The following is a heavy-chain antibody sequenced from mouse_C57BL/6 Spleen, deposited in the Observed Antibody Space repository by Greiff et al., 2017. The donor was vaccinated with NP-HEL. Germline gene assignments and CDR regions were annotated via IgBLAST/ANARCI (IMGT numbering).Heavy chain of an antibody. J-gene: IGHJ2*01. Sequence: QVQLQQPGAELVMPGASVKLSCKASGYTFTSYWMHWVKQRPGQGLEWIGEIDPSDSYTNYNQKFKGKSTLTVDNSSSTAYMQLSSLTSEDSAVYYCASGQGGFFDYWGQGTTLTVSS. CDR3: ASGQGGFFDY. CDR2: IDPSDSYT. CDR1: GYTFTSYW. V-gene: IGHV1-69*01.